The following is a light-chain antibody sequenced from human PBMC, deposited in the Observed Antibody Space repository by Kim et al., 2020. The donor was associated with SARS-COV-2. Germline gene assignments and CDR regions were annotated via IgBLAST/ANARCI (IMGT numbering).Light chain of an antibody. CDR3: QQYGSYWT. Sequence: DIQMTQSPSTLSASVGDRVTITCRASQSTSRCLDWYQQKPGKAPKLLIYKASSFESGVPSRFSGSGSGTEFTLTISSLQPDDFATYYCQQYGSYWTFGQGTKVDIK. J-gene: IGKJ1*01. V-gene: IGKV1-5*03. CDR1: QSTSRC. CDR2: KAS.